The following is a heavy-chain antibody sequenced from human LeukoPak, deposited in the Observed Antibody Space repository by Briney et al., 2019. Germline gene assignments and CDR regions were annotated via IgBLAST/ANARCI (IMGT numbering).Heavy chain of an antibody. CDR3: ARLYGSGSYYLGYYYYMDV. Sequence: SETLSLTCTVSGGSISSSSYYWGWIRQPPGKGLEWIGSIYYSGSTYYNPSLKSRVTISVDTSKSQFSLKLSSVTAADTAVYYCARLYGSGSYYLGYYYYMDVWGKGTTVTVSS. CDR2: IYYSGST. CDR1: GGSISSSSYY. V-gene: IGHV4-39*01. J-gene: IGHJ6*03. D-gene: IGHD3-10*01.